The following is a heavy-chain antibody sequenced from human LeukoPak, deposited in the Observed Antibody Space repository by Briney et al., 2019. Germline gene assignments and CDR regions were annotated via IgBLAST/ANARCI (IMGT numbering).Heavy chain of an antibody. Sequence: ASVTVSCKASGYTFTSYYMHWVRQAPGQGLEWMGIINPSGVTTNYAQKFQGRVTMTRDTSTSTVYMELSSLTSEDTAVYYCARDPYDSSGYYYFDYWGQGTLVTVSS. CDR1: GYTFTSYY. J-gene: IGHJ4*02. CDR3: ARDPYDSSGYYYFDY. V-gene: IGHV1-46*01. D-gene: IGHD3-22*01. CDR2: INPSGVTT.